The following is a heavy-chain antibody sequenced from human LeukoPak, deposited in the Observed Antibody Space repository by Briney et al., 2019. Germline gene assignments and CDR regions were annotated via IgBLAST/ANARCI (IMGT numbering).Heavy chain of an antibody. CDR3: AKTGAYDSSGYYSEVLDY. J-gene: IGHJ4*02. CDR2: VSAGGGNT. CDR1: GLIFRNYA. Sequence: GGSLRLSCIASGLIFRNYAMSWVRLAPGKGLEWVSAVSAGGGNTYYADSVKGRFSISRDDSENTLYLQMNSLGAEDTAVYYCAKTGAYDSSGYYSEVLDYWGQGTLVTVSS. D-gene: IGHD3-22*01. V-gene: IGHV3-23*01.